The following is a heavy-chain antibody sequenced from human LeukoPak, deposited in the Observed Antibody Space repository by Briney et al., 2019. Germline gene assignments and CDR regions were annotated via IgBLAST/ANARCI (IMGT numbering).Heavy chain of an antibody. Sequence: GGSLRLSCAASGFSFSNSWMTWVRQSPGKGLEWVANIKQDGSETYYVDSVMGRFTISRLNAKNSVYLQMNSLRAEDTAVYYCARDRSISGVVAIDFWGQGTLVTVSS. CDR1: GFSFSNSW. D-gene: IGHD3-3*01. CDR3: ARDRSISGVVAIDF. V-gene: IGHV3-7*01. CDR2: IKQDGSET. J-gene: IGHJ4*02.